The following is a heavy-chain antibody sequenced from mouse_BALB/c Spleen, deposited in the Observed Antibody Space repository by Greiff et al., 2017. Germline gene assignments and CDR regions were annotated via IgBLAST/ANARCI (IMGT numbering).Heavy chain of an antibody. V-gene: IGHV1-18*01. CDR3: ARSPGLLNVVDY. Sequence: EVQLQESGPELVKPGASVKIPCKASGYTFTDYNMDWVKQSHGKSLEWIGDINPNNGGTIYNQKFKGKATLTVDKSSSTAYMELRSLTSEDTAVYYCARSPGLLNVVDYWGQGTTLTVSS. J-gene: IGHJ2*01. D-gene: IGHD2-10*01. CDR2: INPNNGGT. CDR1: GYTFTDYN.